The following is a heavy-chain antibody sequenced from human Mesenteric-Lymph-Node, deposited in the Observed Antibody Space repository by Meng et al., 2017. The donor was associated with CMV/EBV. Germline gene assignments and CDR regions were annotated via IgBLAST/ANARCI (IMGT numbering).Heavy chain of an antibody. V-gene: IGHV4-34*01. Sequence: VQLRAWGAGLLNSVATLSLTCAVYGGSFSGYYWSWIRQPPGKGLEWIGEINHSGSTNYNPSLKSRVTISVDTSKNQFSLKLSSVTAADTAVYYCARHQRWLKSEGGFNYWGQGTLVTVSS. CDR2: INHSGST. CDR1: GGSFSGYY. D-gene: IGHD4-23*01. CDR3: ARHQRWLKSEGGFNY. J-gene: IGHJ4*02.